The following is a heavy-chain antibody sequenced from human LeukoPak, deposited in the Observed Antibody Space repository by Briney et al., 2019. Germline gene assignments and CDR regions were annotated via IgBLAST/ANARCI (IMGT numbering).Heavy chain of an antibody. Sequence: ASVKVSCKASGYTFTSYDINWVRQATGQGLEWMGWMNPNSGNTGYAQKFQGRVTITRNTSISTAYMELSSLRSEDTAVYYCARGNTIFGVVIIQFDYWGQGTLVTVSS. CDR1: GYTFTSYD. J-gene: IGHJ4*02. D-gene: IGHD3-3*01. CDR3: ARGNTIFGVVIIQFDY. V-gene: IGHV1-8*03. CDR2: MNPNSGNT.